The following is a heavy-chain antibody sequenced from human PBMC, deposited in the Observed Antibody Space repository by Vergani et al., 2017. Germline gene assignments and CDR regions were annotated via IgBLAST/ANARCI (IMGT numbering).Heavy chain of an antibody. J-gene: IGHJ6*02. V-gene: IGHV1-18*01. Sequence: QVQLVQSGAEVMKPGASVKVSCKASGYTFTSYGISWVRQAPGQGLEWMGWISAYNGNTNYAQKLQGRVTMTTDTSTSTAYMELRSLRSDDTAVYYCAGHDCSSTSCESYYYYYGMDVWGQGTTVTVSS. CDR1: GYTFTSYG. D-gene: IGHD2-2*01. CDR3: AGHDCSSTSCESYYYYYGMDV. CDR2: ISAYNGNT.